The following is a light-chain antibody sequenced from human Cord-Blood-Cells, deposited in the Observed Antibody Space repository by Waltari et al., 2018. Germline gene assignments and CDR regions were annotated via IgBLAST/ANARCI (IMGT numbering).Light chain of an antibody. V-gene: IGLV2-14*01. J-gene: IGLJ3*02. CDR1: SSDVGGYNY. CDR2: EVS. Sequence: QSALTQPASVSGSPGQSITISCTGTSSDVGGYNYVSWYQQHPGKAPNLMIYEVSNRPSGVSNRVSGSKSGNTASLTISGLQAEDEADDYCSSYTSSSTWVFGGGTKLTVL. CDR3: SSYTSSSTWV.